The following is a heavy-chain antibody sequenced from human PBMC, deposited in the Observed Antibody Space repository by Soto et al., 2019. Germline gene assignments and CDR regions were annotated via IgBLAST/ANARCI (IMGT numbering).Heavy chain of an antibody. Sequence: SETLSLTCAVSGGSISSGGYSWSWIRQPPGKGLEWIGSFYYSGSTYYNPSLKSRVTISLDTSENQFSLKLSSVTAADTAVYYCARQVVDGTVAGSGSFDYWGQGTLVTVSS. CDR3: ARQVVDGTVAGSGSFDY. CDR1: GGSISSGGYS. V-gene: IGHV4-30-2*03. CDR2: FYYSGST. D-gene: IGHD3-10*01. J-gene: IGHJ4*02.